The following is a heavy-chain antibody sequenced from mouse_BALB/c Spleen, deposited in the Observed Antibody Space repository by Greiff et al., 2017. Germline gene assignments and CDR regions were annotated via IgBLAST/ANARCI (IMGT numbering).Heavy chain of an antibody. J-gene: IGHJ3*01. Sequence: EVKVVESGGGLVQPGGSLKLSCAASGFTFSSYGMSWVRQTPDKRLELVATINSNGGSTYYPDSVKGRFTISRDTAKNTLYLQMSSLKSEDTAMYYCARDEGYRYAWFAYWGQGNLVTVSA. CDR1: GFTFSSYG. CDR3: ARDEGYRYAWFAY. D-gene: IGHD2-14*01. CDR2: INSNGGST. V-gene: IGHV5-6-3*01.